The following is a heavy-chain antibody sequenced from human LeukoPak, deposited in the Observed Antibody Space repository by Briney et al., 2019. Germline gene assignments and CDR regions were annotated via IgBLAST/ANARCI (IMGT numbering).Heavy chain of an antibody. D-gene: IGHD6-13*01. CDR3: ARDRSSSWASLDY. CDR1: GFTFSSYA. CDR2: ISYDGSSK. Sequence: GGSLRLSCAASGFTFSSYAMHWVRQAPGKGLEWVAVISYDGSSKYYADSVKGRLTISRDNSKNTLYLQMNSLRAEDTAVYYCARDRSSSWASLDYWGQGTLVTVSS. J-gene: IGHJ4*02. V-gene: IGHV3-30*01.